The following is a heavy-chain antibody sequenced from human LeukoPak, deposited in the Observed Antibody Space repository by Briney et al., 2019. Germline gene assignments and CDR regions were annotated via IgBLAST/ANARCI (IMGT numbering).Heavy chain of an antibody. D-gene: IGHD1-20*01. CDR2: ISSSGSTI. CDR3: AREIITLGPGFDY. J-gene: IGHJ4*02. V-gene: IGHV3-48*03. CDR1: GFTFSSYE. Sequence: GGSLRLSCAASGFTFSSYEMNWVRQAPGKGLEWVSYISSSGSTIYYADSVKGRFTISRDSAKNSLYLQMNSLRAEDTAVYYCAREIITLGPGFDYWGQGTLVTVSS.